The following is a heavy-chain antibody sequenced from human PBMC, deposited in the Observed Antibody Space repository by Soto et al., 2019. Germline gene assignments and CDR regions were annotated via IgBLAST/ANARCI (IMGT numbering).Heavy chain of an antibody. CDR3: ARSHIVPRLLLYPYDY. D-gene: IGHD6-6*01. CDR1: GGSISSGGYS. J-gene: IGHJ4*02. V-gene: IGHV4-30-2*01. Sequence: SETLSLTCAVSGGSISSGGYSWSWIRQPPGKGLEWIAYIYHNGSTYYNPSLKSRVTISLDTSKNQFSLKLSSVTAADTAVYYCARSHIVPRLLLYPYDYWGQGTLVTVSS. CDR2: IYHNGST.